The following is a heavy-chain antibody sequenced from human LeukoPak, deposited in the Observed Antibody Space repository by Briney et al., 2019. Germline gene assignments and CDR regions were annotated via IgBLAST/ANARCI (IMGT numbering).Heavy chain of an antibody. V-gene: IGHV4-59*01. CDR2: IYYSGST. J-gene: IGHJ4*02. Sequence: MTSETLSLTCTVSGGSISSYYWSWIRQPPGKGLEWIGYIYYSGSTNYNPSLKSRVTISVDTSKNQFSLKLSSVTAADTAVYYCASGGYDFWSGYFDYWGQGTLVTVSS. D-gene: IGHD3-3*01. CDR3: ASGGYDFWSGYFDY. CDR1: GGSISSYY.